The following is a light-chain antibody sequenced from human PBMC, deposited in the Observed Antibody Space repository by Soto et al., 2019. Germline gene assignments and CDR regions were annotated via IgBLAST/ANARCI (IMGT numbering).Light chain of an antibody. Sequence: DIQITQSPSSLSASVGDTVTMTCRASQFIRNYINWYQHKPGKAPQLLIYAASNLQSGVPSRFSGSGSGTEFTLTISGLQPDDFATYSWQECYSSSRTFGPGTTVEIK. CDR1: QFIRNY. CDR3: QECYSSSRT. CDR2: AAS. V-gene: IGKV1-39*01. J-gene: IGKJ1*01.